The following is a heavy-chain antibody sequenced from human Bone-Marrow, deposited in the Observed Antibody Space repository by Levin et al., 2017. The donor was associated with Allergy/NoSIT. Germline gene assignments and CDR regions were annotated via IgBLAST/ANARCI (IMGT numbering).Heavy chain of an antibody. CDR2: ISTSSSYT. CDR1: GFNFRDYY. J-gene: IGHJ1*01. D-gene: IGHD2-15*01. V-gene: IGHV3-11*05. Sequence: PGGSLRLSCTASGFNFRDYYMNWIRQAPGRGPEWVSYISTSSSYTNYADSVKGRFIISRDNAKNSLYLQLNSLRADDTAMYYCARDRSPYGEGSEYFQHWGQGTLVTVSS. CDR3: ARDRSPYGEGSEYFQH.